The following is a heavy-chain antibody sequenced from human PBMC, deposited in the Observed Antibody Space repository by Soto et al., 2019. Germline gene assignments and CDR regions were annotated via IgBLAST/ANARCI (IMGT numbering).Heavy chain of an antibody. CDR2: IYHSGST. V-gene: IGHV4-30-2*01. D-gene: IGHD3-10*01. J-gene: IGHJ5*02. Sequence: SETLSLTCAVSGGSISSGGYSWSWIRQPPGKGLEWIGYIYHSGSTYYNPSLKSRVTISVDRSKNQFSLKLSSVTAADTAVYYCARGYGSGSYDWFDPWGQGTLVTVSS. CDR1: GGSISSGGYS. CDR3: ARGYGSGSYDWFDP.